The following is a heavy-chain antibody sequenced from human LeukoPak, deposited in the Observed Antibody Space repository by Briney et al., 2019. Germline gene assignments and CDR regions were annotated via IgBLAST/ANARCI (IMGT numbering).Heavy chain of an antibody. V-gene: IGHV3-48*01. J-gene: IGHJ4*02. Sequence: GGSLRLSCAASGFTFSSYSMNWVRQAPGKGLEWVSYISSSSSTIYYADSVKGRFTISRDNAKNSLYLQMNSLRAEDTAVYYCARDSPCNYYGSGSYCANYWGQGTLVTVSS. CDR2: ISSSSSTI. CDR1: GFTFSSYS. D-gene: IGHD3-10*01. CDR3: ARDSPCNYYGSGSYCANY.